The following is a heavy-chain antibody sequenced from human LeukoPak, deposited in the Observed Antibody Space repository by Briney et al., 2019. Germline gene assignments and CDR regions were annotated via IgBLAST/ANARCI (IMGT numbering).Heavy chain of an antibody. V-gene: IGHV4-34*01. D-gene: IGHD2-15*01. CDR2: INHSGST. J-gene: IGHJ5*02. CDR3: ARGASLYCSGGSCYSGRRYNWFDP. CDR1: GGSFSGYY. Sequence: SSETLSLACAVYGGSFSGYYWSWIRQPPGKGLEWIGEINHSGSTNYNPSLKSRVTISVDTSKNQFSLKLSSVTAADTAVYYCARGASLYCSGGSCYSGRRYNWFDPWGQGTLVTVSS.